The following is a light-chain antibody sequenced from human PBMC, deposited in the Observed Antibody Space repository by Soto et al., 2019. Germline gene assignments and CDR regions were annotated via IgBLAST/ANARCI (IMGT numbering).Light chain of an antibody. CDR2: DNN. V-gene: IGLV1-51*01. Sequence: QSVLTQPPSVSAAPGQKVTISCSGSSSNIENNYVSWYQQLPGTAPKLLIYDNNKRPSEIPDRFSGSKSGTSATLGITGLQTGDEADYHCGTWDISLNGVVFGGGTQLTVL. CDR3: GTWDISLNGVV. J-gene: IGLJ2*01. CDR1: SSNIENNY.